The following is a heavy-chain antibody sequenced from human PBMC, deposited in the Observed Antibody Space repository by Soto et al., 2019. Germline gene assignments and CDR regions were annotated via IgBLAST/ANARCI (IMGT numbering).Heavy chain of an antibody. CDR1: GFTFSNYA. D-gene: IGHD2-15*01. Sequence: EVQLLESGGGLVQPGGSLRLSCAASGFTFSNYAMTWVRQPPGKGLEWVSGISGSGGRINYADSVKGRFSISRDSSRKTLDLQMDSLRVKDTAVYYCVKFQDPYSATQSGALDSWGQGPLVTVSS. CDR2: ISGSGGRI. J-gene: IGHJ4*02. V-gene: IGHV3-23*01. CDR3: VKFQDPYSATQSGALDS.